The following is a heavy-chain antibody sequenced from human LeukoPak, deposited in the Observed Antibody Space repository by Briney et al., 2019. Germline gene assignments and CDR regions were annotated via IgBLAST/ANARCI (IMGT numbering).Heavy chain of an antibody. CDR3: ARATLDIVGATRTFDY. J-gene: IGHJ4*02. CDR1: GFTFSSYW. Sequence: GGSLRLSCAASGFTFSSYWMHWVRQAPGEGLVCVSRINSDGTSTTYADSVKGRFTISRDNVRNTLYMQMNSLRAEDTAVYYCARATLDIVGATRTFDYWGQGTLVTVSS. V-gene: IGHV3-74*01. CDR2: INSDGTST. D-gene: IGHD2-2*03.